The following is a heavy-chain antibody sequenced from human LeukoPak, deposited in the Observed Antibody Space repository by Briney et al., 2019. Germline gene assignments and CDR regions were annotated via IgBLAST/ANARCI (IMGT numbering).Heavy chain of an antibody. D-gene: IGHD3-22*01. CDR2: IYYSGST. Sequence: SETLSLTCTVSGGSISTYYWSWIRQPPGKGLEWIGYIYYSGSTSYNPSLKSRITISVDTFKNQFSLKLSSVTAADTAVYYCASWPYYYDSSGYYRFDYWGQGTLVIVSS. J-gene: IGHJ4*02. CDR3: ASWPYYYDSSGYYRFDY. CDR1: GGSISTYY. V-gene: IGHV4-59*01.